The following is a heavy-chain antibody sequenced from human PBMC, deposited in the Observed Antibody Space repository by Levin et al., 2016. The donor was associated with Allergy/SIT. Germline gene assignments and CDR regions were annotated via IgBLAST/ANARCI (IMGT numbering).Heavy chain of an antibody. CDR2: IYTSGST. D-gene: IGHD3-3*01. CDR3: ARGLGIGVATVHFDY. J-gene: IGHJ4*02. V-gene: IGHV4-61*02. Sequence: SETLSLTCTVSGGSISSGSYYWSWIRQPAGKGLEWIGRIYTSGSTNYNPSLKSRVTISVDTSKNQFSLKLSSVTAADTAVYYCARGLGIGVATVHFDYWGQGTLVTVSS. CDR1: GGSISSGSYY.